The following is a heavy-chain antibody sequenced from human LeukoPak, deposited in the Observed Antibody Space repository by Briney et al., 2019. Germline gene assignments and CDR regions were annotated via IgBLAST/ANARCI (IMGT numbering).Heavy chain of an antibody. CDR3: ARLGGGHYDFWSGYYDY. V-gene: IGHV4-39*07. D-gene: IGHD3-3*01. CDR2: IYYSGST. CDR1: GGSISSSSYY. Sequence: PSETLSLTCTVSGGSISSSSYYWGWIRQPPGKGLEWIGSIYYSGSTHYNPSLKSRVTISGDTSKNRFSLKLSSVTAADTAVYCCARLGGGHYDFWSGYYDYWGQGTLVTVSS. J-gene: IGHJ4*02.